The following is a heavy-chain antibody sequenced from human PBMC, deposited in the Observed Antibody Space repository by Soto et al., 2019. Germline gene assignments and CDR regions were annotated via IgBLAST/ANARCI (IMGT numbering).Heavy chain of an antibody. Sequence: SLRLSCAASGFTFSSYGMHWVRQAPGKGLEWVAVIWYDGSNKYYADSVKGRFTISRDNSKNTLYLQMNSLRAEDTAVYYCARDHTTVTTSNAFDIWGQGTMVTVSS. CDR3: ARDHTTVTTSNAFDI. CDR1: GFTFSSYG. J-gene: IGHJ3*02. V-gene: IGHV3-33*01. CDR2: IWYDGSNK. D-gene: IGHD4-17*01.